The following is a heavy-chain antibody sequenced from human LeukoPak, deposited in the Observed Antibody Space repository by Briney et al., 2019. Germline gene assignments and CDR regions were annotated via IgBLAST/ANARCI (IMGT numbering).Heavy chain of an antibody. D-gene: IGHD3-22*01. J-gene: IGHJ4*02. V-gene: IGHV3-23*01. Sequence: GGSLRLSCAASGFTFSSYAMSWVRQAPGKGLEWVSAISGSGGSTYYADSVKGRFTISRDNSKNTLYLQMNSLRAEDTAVYYCAKDRNYYDSSGYYYFPGALHYWGQGALVTVSS. CDR3: AKDRNYYDSSGYYYFPGALHY. CDR2: ISGSGGST. CDR1: GFTFSSYA.